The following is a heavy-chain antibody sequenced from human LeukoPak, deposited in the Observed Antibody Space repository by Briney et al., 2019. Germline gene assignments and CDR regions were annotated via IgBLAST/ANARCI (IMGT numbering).Heavy chain of an antibody. CDR3: AKDLSDPVMVIDS. CDR2: ISGSGGST. CDR1: GFTFSSYG. Sequence: PGGSLRLSCAASGFTFSSYGMSWVRQAPGKGLEWVSGISGSGGSTYYADSVKGRFTISRDNSKNTLYLQMNSLRAEDTAVYYCAKDLSDPVMVIDSWGQGTLVTVSS. J-gene: IGHJ4*02. V-gene: IGHV3-23*01. D-gene: IGHD5-18*01.